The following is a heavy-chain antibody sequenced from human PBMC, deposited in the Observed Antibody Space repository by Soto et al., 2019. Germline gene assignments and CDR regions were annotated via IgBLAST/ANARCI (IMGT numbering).Heavy chain of an antibody. CDR1: GYTFTNYG. Sequence: VASVKVSCKASGYTFTNYGINWVRQAPGQGLEWMGWISAYNGNTNYAQKLQGRVTMTTDTSTSTAYMELRSLRSDDTAVYYCAREAGSGSYYPFDYWGQGTLVTVSS. CDR3: AREAGSGSYYPFDY. V-gene: IGHV1-18*01. J-gene: IGHJ4*02. CDR2: ISAYNGNT. D-gene: IGHD3-10*01.